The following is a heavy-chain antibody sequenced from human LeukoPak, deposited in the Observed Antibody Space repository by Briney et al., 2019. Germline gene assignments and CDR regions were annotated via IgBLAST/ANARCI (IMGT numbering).Heavy chain of an antibody. J-gene: IGHJ4*02. CDR2: IKDSGSP. CDR3: ARGRFSGLPRATTSQFDY. Sequence: SETLSLTCAVYGGSFSGYSWTWIRQPPGKGLEWIGEIKDSGSPTFNPSLKSRVTMSVDTSNNQFSVRLSSLTAADTAVYYCARGRFSGLPRATTSQFDYWGQGTLVTVSS. CDR1: GGSFSGYS. D-gene: IGHD6-19*01. V-gene: IGHV4-34*01.